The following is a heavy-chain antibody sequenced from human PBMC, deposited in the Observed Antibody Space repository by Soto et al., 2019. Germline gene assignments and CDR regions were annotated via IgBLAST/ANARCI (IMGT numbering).Heavy chain of an antibody. J-gene: IGHJ4*02. Sequence: PSETLSLTCTVSGGSISSSSYYWGWIRQPPGKGLEWIGSIYYSGSTYYNPSLKSRVTISVDTSKNQFSLKLSSVTAADTAVYYCARLAPERLGSLDYWGQGTLVTVSS. CDR3: ARLAPERLGSLDY. D-gene: IGHD7-27*01. CDR1: GGSISSSSYY. CDR2: IYYSGST. V-gene: IGHV4-39*01.